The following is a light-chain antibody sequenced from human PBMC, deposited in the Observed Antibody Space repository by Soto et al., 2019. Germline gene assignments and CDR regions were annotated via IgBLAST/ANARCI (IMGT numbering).Light chain of an antibody. J-gene: IGLJ3*02. CDR2: GVT. CDR1: SSDVGRYNY. V-gene: IGLV2-14*01. Sequence: QSALTQPASVSGSPGQSITISCTGTSSDVGRYNYVSWCQQHPGKAPELLIYGVTNRPSGISDRFSGSKSDNTASLTISGLQAEDEADYYCSSYTRSSTVVFGGGTKVTVL. CDR3: SSYTRSSTVV.